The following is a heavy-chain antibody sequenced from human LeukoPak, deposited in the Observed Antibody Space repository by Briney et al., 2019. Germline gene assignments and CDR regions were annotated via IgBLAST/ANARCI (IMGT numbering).Heavy chain of an antibody. CDR3: ARAKPITIFGVVIIPDAFDI. Sequence: SETLFLTCAVYGGSFSGYYWSWIRQPPGKGLEWIGEINHSGSTNYNPSLKSRVTISVDTSKNQFSLKLSSVTAADTAVYYCARAKPITIFGVVIIPDAFDIWGQGTMVTVSS. CDR2: INHSGST. J-gene: IGHJ3*02. D-gene: IGHD3-3*01. V-gene: IGHV4-34*01. CDR1: GGSFSGYY.